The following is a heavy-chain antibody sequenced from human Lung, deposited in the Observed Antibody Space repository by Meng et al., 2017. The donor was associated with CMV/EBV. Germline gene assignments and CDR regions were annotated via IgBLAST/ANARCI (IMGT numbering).Heavy chain of an antibody. V-gene: IGHV4-34*01. CDR2: INHSGST. CDR3: ARGTVTSRVIVPPFAIKIVYGMDV. CDR1: GGSFSGYF. D-gene: IGHD2-2*01. J-gene: IGHJ6*02. Sequence: GSXRLXCAVYGGSFSGYFWSWIRQPPGKGLEWIGEINHSGSTNYNPSLKSRVTISVDTSKNQFFLKLSSVTAADTAVYYCARGTVTSRVIVPPFAIKIVYGMDVXGRGXTVTVSS.